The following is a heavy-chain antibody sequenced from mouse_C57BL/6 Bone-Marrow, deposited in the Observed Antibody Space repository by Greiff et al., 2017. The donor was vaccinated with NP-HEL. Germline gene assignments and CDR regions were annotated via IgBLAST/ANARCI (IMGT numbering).Heavy chain of an antibody. CDR1: GYAFTEYT. D-gene: IGHD2-5*01. CDR2: FYPGSGSI. V-gene: IGHV1-62-2*01. Sequence: VQLQQSGAELVKPGASVKLSCKASGYAFTEYTIHWVKQRSGQGLEWIWWFYPGSGSIKYNEKFKDKATLTADKSSSTVSMELSSLTSEDSAVYCCARHGDYSSYRGWYADWGQGTLVTVDA. J-gene: IGHJ3*01. CDR3: ARHGDYSSYRGWYAD.